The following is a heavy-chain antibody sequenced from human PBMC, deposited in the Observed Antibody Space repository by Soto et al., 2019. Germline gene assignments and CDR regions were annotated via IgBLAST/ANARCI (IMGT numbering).Heavy chain of an antibody. CDR3: AKNQGVELVPLATVDWFDP. Sequence: SLRLTCAASGFIFENFGMSWVRQAPGKGLEWISSISGSGFKKYYADSVKGRFTISRDNSKSTVYLELNNLSAEDTAVYHCAKNQGVELVPLATVDWFDPWGQGSVVTVSS. V-gene: IGHV3-23*01. D-gene: IGHD1-26*01. J-gene: IGHJ5*02. CDR1: GFIFENFG. CDR2: ISGSGFKK.